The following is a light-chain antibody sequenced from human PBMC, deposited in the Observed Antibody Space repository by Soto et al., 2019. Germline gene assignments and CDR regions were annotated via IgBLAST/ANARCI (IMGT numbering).Light chain of an antibody. CDR3: QHYNSYSEA. V-gene: IGKV1-5*03. Sequence: DIQMTQSPSSVSASVGDRVTITCRANQGIGSWLAWYQQKPGKAPKLLIYKASTLKSGVPSRFSGSGSGTEFTLTISSLQPDDFATYYCQHYNSYSEAFGQGTKVDIK. CDR2: KAS. J-gene: IGKJ1*01. CDR1: QGIGSW.